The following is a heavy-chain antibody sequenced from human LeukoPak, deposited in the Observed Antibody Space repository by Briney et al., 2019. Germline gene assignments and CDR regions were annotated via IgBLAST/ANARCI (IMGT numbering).Heavy chain of an antibody. Sequence: PGGSLRLSCAVSGMTFERHGMHWVRQPPGKGLEWLAFIKYDGSRTDYEDSVKGRFTVSRENAKNSLYLQMNSLRAGDTAVYYCARGRQSYSSGWPPYYYYGMDVWGQGTTVTVSS. D-gene: IGHD6-19*01. J-gene: IGHJ6*02. CDR2: IKYDGSRT. V-gene: IGHV3-30*02. CDR1: GMTFERHG. CDR3: ARGRQSYSSGWPPYYYYGMDV.